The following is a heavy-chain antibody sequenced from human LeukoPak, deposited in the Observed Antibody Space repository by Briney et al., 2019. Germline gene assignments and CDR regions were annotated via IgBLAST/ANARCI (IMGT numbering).Heavy chain of an antibody. CDR3: ARGAGYCTNGVCYTYWFDP. J-gene: IGHJ5*02. CDR2: IYHSGST. D-gene: IGHD2-8*01. Sequence: SETLSLTCAVSGGSISSGGYSWSWIRQPPGKGLEWIGYIYHSGSTYYNPSLKSRVTISVDRSKNQFSLKLSSVTAADTAVYYCARGAGYCTNGVCYTYWFDPWGQGTLVTVSS. V-gene: IGHV4-30-2*01. CDR1: GGSISSGGYS.